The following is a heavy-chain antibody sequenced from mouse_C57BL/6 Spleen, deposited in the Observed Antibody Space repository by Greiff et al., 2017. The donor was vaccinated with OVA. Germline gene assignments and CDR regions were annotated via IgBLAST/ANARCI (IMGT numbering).Heavy chain of an antibody. J-gene: IGHJ4*01. D-gene: IGHD6-1*01. CDR3: ARGAEYYAMDY. CDR1: GYSITSGYY. Sequence: VQLKESGPGLVKPSQSLSLTCSVTGYSITSGYYWNWIRQFPGNKLEWMGYISYDGSNNYNPSLKNRISITRDTSKNQFFLKLNSVTTEDTATYYCARGAEYYAMDYWGQGTSVTVSS. CDR2: ISYDGSN. V-gene: IGHV3-6*01.